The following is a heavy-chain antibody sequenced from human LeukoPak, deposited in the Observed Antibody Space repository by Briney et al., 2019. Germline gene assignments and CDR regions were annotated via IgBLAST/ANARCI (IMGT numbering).Heavy chain of an antibody. CDR2: IIPIFGTA. Sequence: SVKVSCKASGGTFSSYAISWVRQAPGQGLEWMGGIIPIFGTANYAQKFHGRVTITADESTSTAYMELSSLRSEDTAVYYCARDRYCSSTSLICVDSWFDPWGQGTLVTVSS. D-gene: IGHD2-2*01. J-gene: IGHJ5*02. CDR1: GGTFSSYA. CDR3: ARDRYCSSTSLICVDSWFDP. V-gene: IGHV1-69*01.